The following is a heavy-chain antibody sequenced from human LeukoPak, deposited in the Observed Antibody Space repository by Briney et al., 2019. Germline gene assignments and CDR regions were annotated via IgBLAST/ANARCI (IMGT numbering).Heavy chain of an antibody. CDR1: GGSISSYY. V-gene: IGHV4-59*12. CDR2: IYYSGST. D-gene: IGHD2-15*01. Sequence: SETLSLTCTVSGGSISSYYWSWIRQPPGKGLEWIGYIYYSGSTNYNPSLKSRVTISVDTSKNQFSLKLSSVTAADTAVYYCARDPSYCSGGSCNAFDIWGQGTMVTVSS. J-gene: IGHJ3*02. CDR3: ARDPSYCSGGSCNAFDI.